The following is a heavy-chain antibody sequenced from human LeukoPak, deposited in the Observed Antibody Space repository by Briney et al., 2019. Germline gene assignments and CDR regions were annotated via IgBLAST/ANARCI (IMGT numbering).Heavy chain of an antibody. CDR3: ARDFRGGVLLWFGELYDAFDI. V-gene: IGHV3-7*03. CDR2: IKQDVSEK. D-gene: IGHD3-10*01. CDR1: GFTFSSYW. J-gene: IGHJ3*02. Sequence: GGSLRLSCAASGFTFSSYWMSWVRQAPGKGLEWVSNIKQDVSEKYYVHSVKGRFTISTHNAKYSLYLQMNSLRAEDTAVYYCARDFRGGVLLWFGELYDAFDIWGQGTMVTVSS.